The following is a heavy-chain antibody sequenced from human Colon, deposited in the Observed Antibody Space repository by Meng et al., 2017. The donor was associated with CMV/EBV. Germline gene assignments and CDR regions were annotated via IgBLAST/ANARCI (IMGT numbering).Heavy chain of an antibody. V-gene: IGHV3-11*01. D-gene: IGHD6-6*01. CDR2: ISDSGRTI. J-gene: IGHJ6*02. CDR3: ARDLPGSAYYYYYGLDV. CDR1: GFSFSDYY. Sequence: GESLKISCAASGFSFSDYYMSWVRQAPGKGLEWVSSISDSGRTIYYADSVRGRFTISRDNANNSLYLQLNDLRAEDTAMYYCARDLPGSAYYYYYGLDVWGQG.